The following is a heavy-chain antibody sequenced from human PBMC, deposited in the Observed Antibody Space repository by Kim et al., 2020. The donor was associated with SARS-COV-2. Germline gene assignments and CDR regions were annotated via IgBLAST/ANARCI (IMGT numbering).Heavy chain of an antibody. CDR3: VKGTTDWFWPTYYFDY. D-gene: IGHD3-9*01. V-gene: IGHV3-64D*06. CDR1: GFTFNTYT. J-gene: IGHJ4*01. CDR2: ITSDGSGA. Sequence: GGSLRLSCLASGFTFNTYTLHWVRQAPGKGLEYVSAITSDGSGAHYVDSVKGRFTISRDNSKNTLYLQMSSLTPEDTAVYFCVKGTTDWFWPTYYFDY.